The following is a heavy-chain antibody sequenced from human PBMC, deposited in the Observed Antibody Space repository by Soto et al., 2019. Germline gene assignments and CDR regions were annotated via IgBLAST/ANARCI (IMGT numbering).Heavy chain of an antibody. Sequence: ASVKVSCKASGGTFSSYAISWVRQAPGQGLEWMGRIIPILGIANYAQKFQGRVTITADKSTSTAYMELSSLRSEDTAVYYCARDSGSSWYWYFDLWGRGTLVTVSS. CDR2: IIPILGIA. CDR3: ARDSGSSWYWYFDL. D-gene: IGHD6-13*01. CDR1: GGTFSSYA. V-gene: IGHV1-69*04. J-gene: IGHJ2*01.